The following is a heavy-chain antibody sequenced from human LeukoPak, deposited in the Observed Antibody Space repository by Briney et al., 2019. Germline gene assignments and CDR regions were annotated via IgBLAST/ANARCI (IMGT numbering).Heavy chain of an antibody. CDR2: IYYSGST. Sequence: SDTLSLTCAVSGYPISSSNWWGWIRQPPGKGLEWIGYIYYSGSTYYNPSLKSRVTMSVDTSKNQFSLKLSSVTAVDTAVYYCARGRGNWGDAFDIWGQGTMVTVSS. D-gene: IGHD7-27*01. CDR1: GYPISSSNW. CDR3: ARGRGNWGDAFDI. V-gene: IGHV4-28*03. J-gene: IGHJ3*02.